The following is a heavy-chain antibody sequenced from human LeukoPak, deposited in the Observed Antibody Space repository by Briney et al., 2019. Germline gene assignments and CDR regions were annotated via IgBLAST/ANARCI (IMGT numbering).Heavy chain of an antibody. CDR2: INAGNGHT. J-gene: IGHJ4*02. Sequence: ASVKVSCKASGYTFSGYAIHWVRQAPGQRFEWVGWINAGNGHTKYSQNFQGRVTITRDSSANIVYMDVSSLTSEDTAVYYCARGIWSATRVDYYLDNWGRGTLVTVSS. CDR1: GYTFSGYA. V-gene: IGHV1-3*01. CDR3: ARGIWSATRVDYYLDN. D-gene: IGHD5-24*01.